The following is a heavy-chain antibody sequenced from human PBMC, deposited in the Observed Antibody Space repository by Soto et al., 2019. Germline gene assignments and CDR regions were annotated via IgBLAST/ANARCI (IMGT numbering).Heavy chain of an antibody. D-gene: IGHD2-15*01. CDR1: GFTFNTYG. V-gene: IGHV3-33*01. CDR2: IWYDGSIK. CDR3: ARIDCTGGSCRPYAYYDMDV. Sequence: QVQLVESGGGVVQPGRSLRLSCAASGFTFNTYGMHWVRQAPGRGLEWVAVIWYDGSIKYYADSVKGRFTISRDNSKNTLYLQMGSLRAEDTAVYYCARIDCTGGSCRPYAYYDMDVWGQGTTVTVSS. J-gene: IGHJ6*02.